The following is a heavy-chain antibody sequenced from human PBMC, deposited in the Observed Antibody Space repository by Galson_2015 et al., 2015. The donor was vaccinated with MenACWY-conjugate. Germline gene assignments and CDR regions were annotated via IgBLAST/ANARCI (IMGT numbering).Heavy chain of an antibody. Sequence: SETLSLTCSVSGGSISRYYWSWIRQPPGKGLEWIGHIYFTGKTNYNPSLKSRVAISLDTSQNQFSLKMNSVTAADTAVYFCARLGSGWSGVDHWGQGTLVTVSS. V-gene: IGHV4-59*08. CDR2: IYFTGKT. CDR1: GGSISRYY. D-gene: IGHD6-19*01. CDR3: ARLGSGWSGVDH. J-gene: IGHJ4*02.